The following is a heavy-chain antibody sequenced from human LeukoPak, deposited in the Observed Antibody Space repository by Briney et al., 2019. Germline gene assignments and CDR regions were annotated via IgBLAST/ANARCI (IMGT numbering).Heavy chain of an antibody. CDR2: ISGSAKST. J-gene: IGHJ4*02. D-gene: IGHD2-2*01. CDR3: AKCPRYCSSSSCYGGYFDY. CDR1: GFTFSSYW. Sequence: PGGSLRLSCAASGFTFSSYWMSWVRQAPGKGLEWVSAISGSAKSTYYTDSVKGRFTISRDNSKSTMYLQMNSLRAEDTAVYYCAKCPRYCSSSSCYGGYFDYWGQGTLVTVSS. V-gene: IGHV3-23*01.